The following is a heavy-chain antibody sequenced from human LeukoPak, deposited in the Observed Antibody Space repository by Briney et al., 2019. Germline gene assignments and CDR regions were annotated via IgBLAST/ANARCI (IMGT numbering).Heavy chain of an antibody. J-gene: IGHJ5*02. V-gene: IGHV4-59*02. CDR3: ARGFCSDGICQVFTP. CDR2: ISHNGNI. CDR1: GGAVNSYY. D-gene: IGHD3-3*01. Sequence: SETLSLTCNVSGGAVNSYYWSWIRQTPGEGLKWIGYISHNGNIDYAPSLKSEVTMSIDTTKNQFSLKLTSVTAADPAMYFCARGFCSDGICQVFTPWGQGILVTVSS.